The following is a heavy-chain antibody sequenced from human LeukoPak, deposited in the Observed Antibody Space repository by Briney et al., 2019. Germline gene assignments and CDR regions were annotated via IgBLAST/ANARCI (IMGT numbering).Heavy chain of an antibody. CDR3: AKDYVVGSIDY. J-gene: IGHJ4*02. CDR1: GFTFSSFA. CDR2: IDKIGVGT. Sequence: GGSLRLSCAASGFTFSSFAMSWIRQAPGEGLEWVSSIDKIGVGTYYADSVRGRFTISRDNSKNTLFPQMNSLRAEDSAVYYCAKDYVVGSIDYWGQGTLVTVSS. V-gene: IGHV3-23*01. D-gene: IGHD2-21*01.